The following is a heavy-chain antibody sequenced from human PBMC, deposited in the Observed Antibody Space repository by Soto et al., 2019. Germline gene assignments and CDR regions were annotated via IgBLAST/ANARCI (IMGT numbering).Heavy chain of an antibody. V-gene: IGHV4-30-2*01. D-gene: IGHD4-4*01. J-gene: IGHJ6*02. CDR2: IYQSGST. CDR3: ATQSYSNSGAYYYYAMDV. CDR1: GGSISSGGYS. Sequence: KPSETLSLTCAVSGGSISSGGYSWSWIRQPPGKGLEWIGYIYQSGSTYYNPSLKSRVTISVDRSRNQFSLKLSSVTAADTAVYFCATQSYSNSGAYYYYAMDVWGQGTTGTVS.